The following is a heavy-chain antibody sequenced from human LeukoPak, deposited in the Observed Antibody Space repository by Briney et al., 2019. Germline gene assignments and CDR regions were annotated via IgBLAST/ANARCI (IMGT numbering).Heavy chain of an antibody. J-gene: IGHJ6*04. CDR1: GFSFSTYW. Sequence: PGGSLRLSCAASGFSFSTYWMNWARQAPGKGLEWVANIKKDGSEKLYVDPVKGRFTISRDNAKNSLYLQMNSLTVEDTAVYYCAGGSGWLMDVWGKGTTVTVSS. V-gene: IGHV3-7*03. CDR3: AGGSGWLMDV. D-gene: IGHD6-25*01. CDR2: IKKDGSEK.